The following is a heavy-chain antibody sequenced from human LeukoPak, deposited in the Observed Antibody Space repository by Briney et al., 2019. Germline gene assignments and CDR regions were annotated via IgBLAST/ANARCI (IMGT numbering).Heavy chain of an antibody. D-gene: IGHD6-13*01. CDR3: ARIEEYSSSWYYFDY. Sequence: SGPTLVNTTQTLTLTCTFSGFSLSTSGMCVSWIRQPPGKALEWLALIDWDDDKYYSTSLKTRLTISKDTSKNQVVLTMTNMDPVDTATYYCARIEEYSSSWYYFDYWGQGTLVTVSS. CDR2: IDWDDDK. V-gene: IGHV2-70*01. J-gene: IGHJ4*02. CDR1: GFSLSTSGMC.